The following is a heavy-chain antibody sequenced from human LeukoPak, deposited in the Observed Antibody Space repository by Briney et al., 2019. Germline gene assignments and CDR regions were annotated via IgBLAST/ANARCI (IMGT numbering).Heavy chain of an antibody. Sequence: ASVKVSCKASGCTFSSYAISWVRQAPGQGLEWMGGIIPIFGTANYAQKFQGRVTITADESTSTAYMELSSLRSEDTAVYYCARSETTMVRGVITLYYFDYWGQGTLVTVSS. CDR2: IIPIFGTA. CDR3: ARSETTMVRGVITLYYFDY. J-gene: IGHJ4*02. D-gene: IGHD3-10*01. V-gene: IGHV1-69*13. CDR1: GCTFSSYA.